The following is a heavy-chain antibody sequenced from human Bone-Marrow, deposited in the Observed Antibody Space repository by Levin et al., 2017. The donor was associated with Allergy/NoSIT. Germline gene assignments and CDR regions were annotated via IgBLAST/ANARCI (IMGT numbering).Heavy chain of an antibody. V-gene: IGHV3-23*01. CDR2: ISGSGGST. Sequence: GESLKISCAASGFTFSSYAMSWVRQAPGKGLEWVSAISGSGGSTYYADSVKGRFTISRDNSKNTLYLQMNSLRAEDTAVYYCAKDLPPTAHAFDIWGQGTMVTVSS. J-gene: IGHJ3*02. CDR1: GFTFSSYA. CDR3: AKDLPPTAHAFDI.